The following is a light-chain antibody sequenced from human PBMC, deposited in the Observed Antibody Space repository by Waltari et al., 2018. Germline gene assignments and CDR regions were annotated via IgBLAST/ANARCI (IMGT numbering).Light chain of an antibody. J-gene: IGKJ2*01. CDR2: AVS. CDR3: QQYGSPPYT. V-gene: IGKV3-20*01. CDR1: QSVGSSY. Sequence: EIVLTQSPGTLSLSPGERATLSCRASQSVGSSYLAWYRHKPDQAPRLLIYAVSGRATGIPDRFSGSGSGTDFTLTINRLEPEDFAVYYCQQYGSPPYTFGQGTKLELK.